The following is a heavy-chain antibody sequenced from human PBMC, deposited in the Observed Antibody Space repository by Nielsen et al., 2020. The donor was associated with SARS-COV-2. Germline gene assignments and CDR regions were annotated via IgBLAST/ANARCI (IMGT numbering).Heavy chain of an antibody. Sequence: KVSCKGSGYSFTSYWIGWVRQMPGKGLEWMGIIYPGDSDTRYSPSFQGQVTISADKSISTAYLQWSSLKASDTAMYYCARHWDDFWSGYYNYWGQGTLVTVSS. CDR2: IYPGDSDT. J-gene: IGHJ4*02. V-gene: IGHV5-51*01. CDR1: GYSFTSYW. CDR3: ARHWDDFWSGYYNY. D-gene: IGHD3-3*01.